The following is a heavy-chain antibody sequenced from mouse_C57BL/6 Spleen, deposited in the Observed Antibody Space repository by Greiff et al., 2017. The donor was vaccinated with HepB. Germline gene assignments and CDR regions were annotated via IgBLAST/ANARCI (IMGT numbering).Heavy chain of an antibody. CDR1: GYTFTSYW. Sequence: VQLQQPGAELVKPGASVKLSCKASGYTFTSYWMQWVKQRPGQGLEWIGEIDPSDSYTNYNQKFKGKATLTVDTSSSTAYMQLSSLTSEDSAVYYCAEGRGFAYWGQGTLVTVSA. J-gene: IGHJ3*01. V-gene: IGHV1-50*01. CDR2: IDPSDSYT. CDR3: AEGRGFAY.